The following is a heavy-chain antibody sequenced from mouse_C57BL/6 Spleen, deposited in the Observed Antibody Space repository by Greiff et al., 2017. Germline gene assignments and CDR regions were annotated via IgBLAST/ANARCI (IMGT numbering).Heavy chain of an antibody. D-gene: IGHD2-4*01. Sequence: VQLQQSGAELVRPGASVKLSCTASGFNIKDDYMHWVKQRPEQGLEWIGWIDPENGDTEYASKFQGKATITADTSSNTAYLQLSSLTSEDTAVYYCTAHGPVYYEYDEMACWGQGTLVTVSA. V-gene: IGHV14-4*01. CDR3: TAHGPVYYEYDEMAC. CDR1: GFNIKDDY. CDR2: IDPENGDT. J-gene: IGHJ3*01.